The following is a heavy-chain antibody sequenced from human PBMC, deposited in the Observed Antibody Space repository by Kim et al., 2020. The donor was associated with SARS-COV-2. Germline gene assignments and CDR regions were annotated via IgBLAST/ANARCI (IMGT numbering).Heavy chain of an antibody. Sequence: GGSLRLSCAASGFTFSSYAMHWVRQAPGKGLEWVAVISYDGSNKYYADSVKGRFTISRDNSKNTLYLQMNSLRAEDTAVYYCARLIAAAPDYYFDYWGQGTLVTVSS. D-gene: IGHD6-13*01. CDR1: GFTFSSYA. CDR2: ISYDGSNK. V-gene: IGHV3-30*04. J-gene: IGHJ4*02. CDR3: ARLIAAAPDYYFDY.